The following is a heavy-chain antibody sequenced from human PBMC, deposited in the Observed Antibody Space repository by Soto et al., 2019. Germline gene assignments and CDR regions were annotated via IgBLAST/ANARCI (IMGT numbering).Heavy chain of an antibody. Sequence: SETLSLTCSFSGDSITSHYLTWIRQSPEKGLEWIGYMHYSGSSYYNPSLKSRLTISVDTSKNQFSLKLSSVTAADTAVYYCARVVMASTRWFDPWGQGTLVTVSS. CDR1: GDSITSHY. CDR3: ARVVMASTRWFDP. D-gene: IGHD2-21*01. V-gene: IGHV4-59*08. J-gene: IGHJ5*02. CDR2: MHYSGSS.